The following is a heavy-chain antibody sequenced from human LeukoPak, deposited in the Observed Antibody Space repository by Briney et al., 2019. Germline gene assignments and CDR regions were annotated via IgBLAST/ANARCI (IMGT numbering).Heavy chain of an antibody. CDR2: IYTSGST. D-gene: IGHD2-8*02. CDR1: GGSISSGSYY. V-gene: IGHV4-61*02. CDR3: ARVGTDSINWFDP. J-gene: IGHJ5*02. Sequence: PSETLSLTCTVSGGSISSGSYYWRWIRQPAGKGLEWIGRIYTSGSTNYNPSLKSRVTISVDTSMNQFSLKLSSVTAADTAVHYCARVGTDSINWFDPWGQGTLVTVSS.